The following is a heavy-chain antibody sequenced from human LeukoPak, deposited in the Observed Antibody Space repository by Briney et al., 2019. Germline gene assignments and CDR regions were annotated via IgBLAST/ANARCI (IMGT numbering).Heavy chain of an antibody. J-gene: IGHJ4*02. Sequence: GGSLRLSCAAFGFTFSSYAMSWVRQAPGKGLEWVSAISGSGGSTYYADSVKGRFTISRDNSKNTLYLQMNSLRAEDTVVYYCAKDFGEMATIVLDYWGQGTLVTVSS. V-gene: IGHV3-23*01. CDR2: ISGSGGST. CDR1: GFTFSSYA. CDR3: AKDFGEMATIVLDY. D-gene: IGHD5-24*01.